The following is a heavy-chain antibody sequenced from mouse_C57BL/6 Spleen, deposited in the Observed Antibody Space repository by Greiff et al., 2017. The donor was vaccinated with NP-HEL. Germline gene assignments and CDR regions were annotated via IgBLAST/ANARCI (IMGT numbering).Heavy chain of an antibody. Sequence: VKLVESGAELVKPGASVKISCKASGYAFSSYWMNWVKQRPGKGLEWIGQIYPGDGDTNYNGKFKGKATLTADKSSSTAYMQLSSLTSEDSAVYFCARNYDGKDYAMDYWGQGTSVTVSS. D-gene: IGHD2-3*01. CDR1: GYAFSSYW. J-gene: IGHJ4*01. CDR3: ARNYDGKDYAMDY. CDR2: IYPGDGDT. V-gene: IGHV1-80*01.